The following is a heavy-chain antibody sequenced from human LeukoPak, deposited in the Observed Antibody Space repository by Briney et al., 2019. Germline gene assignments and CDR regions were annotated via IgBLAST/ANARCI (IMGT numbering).Heavy chain of an antibody. D-gene: IGHD1-1*01. CDR2: IYPGDSDT. J-gene: IGHJ3*02. V-gene: IGHV5-51*01. CDR3: ARTPSSPRWNDDGFDI. Sequence: GESLKISCEGSGYRFSNYWIGWVRQMPGKGLEWMGIIYPGDSDTIYSPPFQGQVTISADESISTAYLQWSSLQASDTAMYYCARTPSSPRWNDDGFDIWGQGTMVTVSS. CDR1: GYRFSNYW.